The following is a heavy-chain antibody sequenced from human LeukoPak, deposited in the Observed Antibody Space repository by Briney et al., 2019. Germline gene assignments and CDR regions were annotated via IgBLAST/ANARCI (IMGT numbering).Heavy chain of an antibody. CDR1: GYTFTIYG. CDR3: ARVAYYGSGSYYNVPSLDY. CDR2: ISAYNGNT. J-gene: IGHJ4*02. D-gene: IGHD3-10*01. Sequence: ASVKVSCKASGYTFTIYGISWVRQAPGQGLEWMGWISAYNGNTNYAQKLQGRVTMTTDTSTSTAYMELRSLRSDDTAVYYCARVAYYGSGSYYNVPSLDYWGQGTLVTVSS. V-gene: IGHV1-18*01.